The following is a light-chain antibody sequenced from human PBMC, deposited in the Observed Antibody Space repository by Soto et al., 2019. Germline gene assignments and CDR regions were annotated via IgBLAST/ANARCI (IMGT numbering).Light chain of an antibody. Sequence: EIVLTQSPATLSLSPGDRATLSCRASQSVSNYLAWYQQKPGQAPRLLIYDASNRATGIPARFSGGGSGTDFTLTISSLEPEAFAVYYCQQRSNWLTFGGGTTVEIK. CDR2: DAS. CDR3: QQRSNWLT. CDR1: QSVSNY. J-gene: IGKJ4*01. V-gene: IGKV3-11*01.